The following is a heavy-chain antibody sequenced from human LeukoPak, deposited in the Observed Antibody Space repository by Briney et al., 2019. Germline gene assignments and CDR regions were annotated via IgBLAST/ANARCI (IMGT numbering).Heavy chain of an antibody. CDR2: IYYSGST. CDR1: GGSISSYY. V-gene: IGHV4-59*01. CDR3: AREKDYGMDV. J-gene: IGHJ6*02. Sequence: KSSETLSLTCTVSGGSISSYYWSWIRQPPGKGLEWIGYIYYSGSTNYNPSLKSQVTISVDTSKNQFSLKLSSVTAADTAVYYCAREKDYGMDVWGQGTTVTVSS.